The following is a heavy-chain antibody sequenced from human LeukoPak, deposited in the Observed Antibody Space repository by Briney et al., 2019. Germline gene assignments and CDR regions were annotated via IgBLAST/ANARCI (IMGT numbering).Heavy chain of an antibody. CDR3: AKERWEQ. Sequence: GGSLRLSCEASGFTFSSYAMTWVRQASGEGLEWVSAISGRGISTYYADSVKGRFTISRDNSRNTLFLQMNSLRAEDTAVYYCAKERWEQWGQGTLVTVSS. D-gene: IGHD1-26*01. CDR1: GFTFSSYA. CDR2: ISGRGIST. J-gene: IGHJ4*02. V-gene: IGHV3-23*01.